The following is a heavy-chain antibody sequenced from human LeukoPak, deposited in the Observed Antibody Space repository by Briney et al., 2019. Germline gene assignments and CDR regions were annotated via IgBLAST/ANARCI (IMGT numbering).Heavy chain of an antibody. J-gene: IGHJ6*03. CDR2: ISGDGGST. CDR3: AKGPSEAARLSYYYYYMDV. Sequence: GESLRLSCAASGSTIDDYAMHWVRQAPGKGLEWVSLISGDGGSTYYADSVKGRFTISRDNSKNSLYLQMNSLRTEDTALYYCAKGPSEAARLSYYYYYMDVWGKGTTVTVSS. V-gene: IGHV3-43*02. CDR1: GSTIDDYA. D-gene: IGHD6-6*01.